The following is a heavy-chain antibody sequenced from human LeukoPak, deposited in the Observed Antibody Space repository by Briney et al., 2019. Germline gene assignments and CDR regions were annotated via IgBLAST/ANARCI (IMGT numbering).Heavy chain of an antibody. J-gene: IGHJ5*02. CDR1: GFTFSSYA. CDR3: AKEGGPAAGTLAFDP. D-gene: IGHD6-13*01. Sequence: GGSLRLSCAASGFTFSSYAMHWVRQAPGKGLEWVAVISYDGSNEYYADSVKGRFTISRDNSKNTLYLQMNSLRAEDTAVYYCAKEGGPAAGTLAFDPWGQGTLVTVSS. V-gene: IGHV3-30*04. CDR2: ISYDGSNE.